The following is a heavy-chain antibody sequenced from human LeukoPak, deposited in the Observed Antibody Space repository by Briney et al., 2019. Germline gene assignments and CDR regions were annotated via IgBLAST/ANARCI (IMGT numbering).Heavy chain of an antibody. CDR3: ARDPAIGYFDY. CDR2: ISAYNGNT. Sequence: GASVKVSCKTSGYTFTSYGISWVRQAPGQGLEWMGWISAYNGNTNYAQKLQGRVTMTTDTSTSAAYMELRSLRSDDTAVYYCARDPAIGYFDYWGQGTLVTVSS. CDR1: GYTFTSYG. V-gene: IGHV1-18*01. J-gene: IGHJ4*02.